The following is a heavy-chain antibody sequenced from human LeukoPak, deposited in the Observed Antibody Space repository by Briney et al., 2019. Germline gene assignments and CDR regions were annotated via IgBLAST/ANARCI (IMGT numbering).Heavy chain of an antibody. V-gene: IGHV1-46*01. CDR3: ARSCGGDCYPSAYYFDY. J-gene: IGHJ4*02. CDR2: INPSGGST. CDR1: GYTFTSYY. Sequence: ASVKVSCKASGYTFTSYYMHWVRQAPGQGLEWMGIINPSGGSTSYAQKFQGRVTTTRDTSTSTVYMELSSLRSEDTAVYYCARSCGGDCYPSAYYFDYWGQGTLVTVSS. D-gene: IGHD2-21*02.